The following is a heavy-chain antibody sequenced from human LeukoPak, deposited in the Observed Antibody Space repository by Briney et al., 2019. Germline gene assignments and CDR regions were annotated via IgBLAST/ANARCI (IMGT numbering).Heavy chain of an antibody. CDR1: GFSFSSYE. J-gene: IGHJ4*02. Sequence: GGSLRLSCAASGFSFSSYEMNWVRQAPGKGLEWISYISASGTLTHYADSVEGRFTISRDSSKNTLFLQMNRLRPEDAAVYYCAKAPVTTCRGAYCYPFDYWGQGTLVTVSS. D-gene: IGHD2-21*01. CDR2: ISASGTLT. CDR3: AKAPVTTCRGAYCYPFDY. V-gene: IGHV3-23*01.